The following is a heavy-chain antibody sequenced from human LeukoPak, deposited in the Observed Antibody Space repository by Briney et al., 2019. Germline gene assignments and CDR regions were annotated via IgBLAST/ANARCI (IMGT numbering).Heavy chain of an antibody. J-gene: IGHJ5*02. CDR1: GFTFSSYA. V-gene: IGHV3-23*01. D-gene: IGHD1-1*01. Sequence: GGSLRLSCAASGFTFSSYAMSWVRQAPGKGLEWVSTISGSGGSTYYADSVKGRFTISRDNSKNTLYLQMNSLRAEDTAVYYCAKRQVATTGSFFDTWGQGTLVTVSS. CDR2: ISGSGGST. CDR3: AKRQVATTGSFFDT.